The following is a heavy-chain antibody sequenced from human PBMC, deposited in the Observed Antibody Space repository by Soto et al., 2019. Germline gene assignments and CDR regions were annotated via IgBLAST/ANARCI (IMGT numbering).Heavy chain of an antibody. CDR3: ARDGEYDLSGNYYYYGMDV. V-gene: IGHV1-18*01. CDR1: GYTFTSYG. D-gene: IGHD3-10*01. CDR2: ISAYNGNT. Sequence: ASVKVSFKASGYTFTSYGISWVRQAPGQGLEWMGWISAYNGNTNYAQKLQGRVTMTTDTSTSTAYMELRSLRSDDTAVYYCARDGEYDLSGNYYYYGMDVWGQGTTVTVSS. J-gene: IGHJ6*02.